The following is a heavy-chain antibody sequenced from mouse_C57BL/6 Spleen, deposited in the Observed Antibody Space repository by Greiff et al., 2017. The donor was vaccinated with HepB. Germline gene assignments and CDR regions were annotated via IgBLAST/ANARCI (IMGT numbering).Heavy chain of an antibody. CDR1: GFTFSSYA. Sequence: EVQLVESGGGLVKPGGSLKLSCAASGFTFSSYAMSWVRQTPEKRLEWVATISDGGSYTYYPDNVKGRFTISRDNAKNNLYLQMSHLKSEDTAMYYCASETAQATGFAYWGQGTLVTVSA. V-gene: IGHV5-4*01. CDR3: ASETAQATGFAY. CDR2: ISDGGSYT. D-gene: IGHD3-2*02. J-gene: IGHJ3*01.